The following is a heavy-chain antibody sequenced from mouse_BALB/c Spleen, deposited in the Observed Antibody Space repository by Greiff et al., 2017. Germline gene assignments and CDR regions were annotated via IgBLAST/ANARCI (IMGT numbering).Heavy chain of an antibody. Sequence: EVQLVESGPGLVKPSQSLSLTCTVTGYSITSDYAWNWIRQFPGNKLEWMGYISYSGSTSYNPSLKSRISITRDTSKNQFFLQLNSVTTEDTATYYCARSTMITTFGFAYWGQGTLVTVSA. CDR3: ARSTMITTFGFAY. CDR2: ISYSGST. V-gene: IGHV3-2*02. D-gene: IGHD2-4*01. J-gene: IGHJ3*01. CDR1: GYSITSDYA.